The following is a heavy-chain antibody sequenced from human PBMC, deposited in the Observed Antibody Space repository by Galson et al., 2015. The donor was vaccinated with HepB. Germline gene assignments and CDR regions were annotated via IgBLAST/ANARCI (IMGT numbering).Heavy chain of an antibody. CDR2: ISSSSSTI. V-gene: IGHV3-48*04. D-gene: IGHD3-22*01. Sequence: SLRLSCAASGFTFSSYSMNWVRQAPGKGLEWVSYISSSSSTIYYADSVKGRFTISRDNAKNSLYLQMNSLRAEDTAVYYCARVAPDYYDSSGYDYWGQGTLVTVSS. J-gene: IGHJ4*02. CDR3: ARVAPDYYDSSGYDY. CDR1: GFTFSSYS.